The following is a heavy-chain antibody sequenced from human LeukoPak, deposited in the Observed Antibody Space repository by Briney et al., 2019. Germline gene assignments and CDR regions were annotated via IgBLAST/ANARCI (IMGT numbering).Heavy chain of an antibody. Sequence: ASVKVSCKASGYAFPHYGVQWVRQAPGQTLEWMGWINAGNGDDTKYSQKFQARLTMTTDTSATTVYMELNSLRSEDTAVYYCATVSLVGDDVLTGYYIRPDIRPYYFDYWGQGTLVTVSS. V-gene: IGHV1-3*01. CDR1: GYAFPHYG. J-gene: IGHJ4*02. CDR2: INAGNGDDT. CDR3: ATVSLVGDDVLTGYYIRPDIRPYYFDY. D-gene: IGHD3-9*01.